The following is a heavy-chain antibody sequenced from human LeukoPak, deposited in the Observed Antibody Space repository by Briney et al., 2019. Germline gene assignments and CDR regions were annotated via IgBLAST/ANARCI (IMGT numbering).Heavy chain of an antibody. CDR2: IYYSGST. D-gene: IGHD6-25*01. Sequence: SETLPLTCTVSGCSISSYYWSWIRQPPGKGLEWIGYIYYSGSTNYNPSLKSRVTISVDTSKNQFSLKLSSVTAADTAVYYCARQGGGFWYFDLWGRGTLVTVSS. J-gene: IGHJ2*01. V-gene: IGHV4-59*08. CDR3: ARQGGGFWYFDL. CDR1: GCSISSYY.